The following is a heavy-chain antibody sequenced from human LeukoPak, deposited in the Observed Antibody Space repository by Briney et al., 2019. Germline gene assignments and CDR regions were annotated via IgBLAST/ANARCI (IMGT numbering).Heavy chain of an antibody. D-gene: IGHD1-26*01. Sequence: ASVKVSCKASGGTFSSYAISWVRQAPGQGLEWMGGFDPEDGETIYAQKFQGRVTMTEDTSTDTAYMELSSLRSEDTAVYYCATGTQSGSYFLAHWGQGTLVTVSS. CDR3: ATGTQSGSYFLAH. V-gene: IGHV1-24*01. CDR1: GGTFSSYA. CDR2: FDPEDGET. J-gene: IGHJ4*02.